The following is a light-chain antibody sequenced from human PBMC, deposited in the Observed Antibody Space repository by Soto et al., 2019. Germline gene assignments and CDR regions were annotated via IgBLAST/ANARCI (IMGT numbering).Light chain of an antibody. CDR2: SNN. Sequence: QAVVTQPPSASGTPGQRVTISCSGSSSNIGSNTVNWYQQLPGTAPKLLIYSNNRRPSGVPDRFSGSKSGTSASLAISGLQSEDDSDYYCAAWDDSLNGPVFGGGTKVTVL. V-gene: IGLV1-44*01. CDR1: SSNIGSNT. J-gene: IGLJ2*01. CDR3: AAWDDSLNGPV.